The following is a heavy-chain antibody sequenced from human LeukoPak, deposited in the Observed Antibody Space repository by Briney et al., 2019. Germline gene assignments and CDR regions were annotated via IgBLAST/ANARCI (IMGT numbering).Heavy chain of an antibody. V-gene: IGHV3-21*01. CDR2: ISSSSSYM. CDR1: GFTFSSYS. Sequence: GGSLRLSCAASGFTFSSYSMNWVRQAPGKGLEWVSSISSSSSYMYYADSVKGRFTISRDNAKNSLYLQMNSLRAEDTAVYYCARSPPYSSSPFFDYWGQGTLVTVSS. J-gene: IGHJ4*02. CDR3: ARSPPYSSSPFFDY. D-gene: IGHD6-6*01.